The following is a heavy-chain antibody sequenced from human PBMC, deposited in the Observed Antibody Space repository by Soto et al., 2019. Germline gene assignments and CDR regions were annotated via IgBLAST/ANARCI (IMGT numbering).Heavy chain of an antibody. V-gene: IGHV1-8*01. J-gene: IGHJ4*02. CDR1: GYTFTSYD. D-gene: IGHD4-17*01. CDR2: MNPNSGNT. CDR3: ARGRRTAVTIDY. Sequence: ASVKVSCKASGYTFTSYDINWVRQATGQGLEWMGWMNPNSGNTGYAQKFQGRVTMTRNTSISTAYMELSSLRSEDTAVSASARGRRTAVTIDYWGQGTLVTVSS.